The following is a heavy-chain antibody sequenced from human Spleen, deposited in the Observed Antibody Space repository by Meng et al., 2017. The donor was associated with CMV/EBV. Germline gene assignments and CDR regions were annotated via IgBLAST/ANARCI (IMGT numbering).Heavy chain of an antibody. V-gene: IGHV1-2*02. J-gene: IGHJ4*02. Sequence: YIFPGYYIPWVRQAPGQGLEWMGWIPPDSGGTNYAQKFQGRVTMTKNTSITTAYMELHSLRSDDTAIYYCARRYCTSVNCFFVDRFDHWGQGSLVTVSS. D-gene: IGHD2-8*02. CDR1: YIFPGYY. CDR3: ARRYCTSVNCFFVDRFDH. CDR2: IPPDSGGT.